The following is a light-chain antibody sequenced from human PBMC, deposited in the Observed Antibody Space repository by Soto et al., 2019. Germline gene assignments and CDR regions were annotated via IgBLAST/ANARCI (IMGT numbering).Light chain of an antibody. V-gene: IGKV3-15*01. J-gene: IGKJ4*01. CDR1: QSVSSN. CDR3: QQYNKWPLT. Sequence: EIVMTQSPATLSVSPGERATLSCRASQSVSSNLAWYQQKPGQAPRLLIYVTSTRATGIPARFSGSGSGTDFTLTISTPQSEDFAVYYCQQYNKWPLTFGGGTKVEVK. CDR2: VTS.